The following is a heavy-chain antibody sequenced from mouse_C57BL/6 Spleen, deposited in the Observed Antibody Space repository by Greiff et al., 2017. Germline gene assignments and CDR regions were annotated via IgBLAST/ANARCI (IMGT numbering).Heavy chain of an antibody. CDR3: ARSLTGIGDY. J-gene: IGHJ2*01. D-gene: IGHD4-1*01. V-gene: IGHV1-82*01. CDR1: GYAFSSSW. Sequence: VKLQESGPELVKPGASVKISCKASGYAFSSSWMNWVKQRPGKGLEWIGRIYPGDGDTNYNGKFKGKATLTADKSSSTAYMQLSSLTSEDSAVYFCARSLTGIGDYWGQGTTLTVSS. CDR2: IYPGDGDT.